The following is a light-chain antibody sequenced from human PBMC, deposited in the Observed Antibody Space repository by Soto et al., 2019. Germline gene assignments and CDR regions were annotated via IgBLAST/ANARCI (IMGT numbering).Light chain of an antibody. CDR2: DAS. CDR1: RSINRW. J-gene: IGKJ1*01. V-gene: IGKV1-5*01. Sequence: DIQMTQSPSTLSASVGDRVTITCRASRSINRWLAWYQQKPGKAPKPIISDASNLENGVPSRFSGSGSGTEFTLTISSLQSDDFATYYCQQYSAYWTFGQGTKVDIK. CDR3: QQYSAYWT.